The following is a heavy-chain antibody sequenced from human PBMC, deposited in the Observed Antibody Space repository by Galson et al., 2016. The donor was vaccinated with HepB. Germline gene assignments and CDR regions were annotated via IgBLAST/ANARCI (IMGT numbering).Heavy chain of an antibody. J-gene: IGHJ4*02. CDR3: ARGRYGRDFYFDF. V-gene: IGHV4-39*01. CDR1: GGSISNSISY. Sequence: SETLSLTCTVSGGSISNSISYWGWIRQPPGKGLEWIGNIFHSGSTYYNPSLKSRLTISVDTSKNQFSLKLRSVTAADTAVYYCARGRYGRDFYFDFWGQGTLVTVSS. D-gene: IGHD2-21*02. CDR2: IFHSGST.